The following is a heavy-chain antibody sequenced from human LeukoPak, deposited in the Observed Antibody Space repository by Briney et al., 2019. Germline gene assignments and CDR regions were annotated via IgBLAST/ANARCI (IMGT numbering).Heavy chain of an antibody. Sequence: PSETLSLTCTVSGGSISSSIYYWGWIRQPPGKGLEWIGSIYYTGSTYYNPSLKSRVTISVDTSKNQFSLKLSSVTAADTAVYYCARGRPDYYGSGSLDGTVRFGRYRRGPFDYWGQGTLVTVSS. V-gene: IGHV4-39*01. CDR2: IYYTGST. D-gene: IGHD3-10*01. CDR3: ARGRPDYYGSGSLDGTVRFGRYRRGPFDY. CDR1: GGSISSSIYY. J-gene: IGHJ4*02.